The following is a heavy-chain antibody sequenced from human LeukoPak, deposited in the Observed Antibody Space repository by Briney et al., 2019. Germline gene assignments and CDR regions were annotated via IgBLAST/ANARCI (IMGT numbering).Heavy chain of an antibody. CDR3: ARGARPDYDFWSGYSSYYYYYMDV. Sequence: SQTLSLTCTVSGGSISSGGYYWSWIRQHPAKGLEWIGYIYYSGSTYYNPSLKSRVTISVDTSKNQFSLKLSSVTAADTAVYYCARGARPDYDFWSGYSSYYYYYMDVWGKGTTVTVSS. J-gene: IGHJ6*03. V-gene: IGHV4-31*03. CDR1: GGSISSGGYY. CDR2: IYYSGST. D-gene: IGHD3-3*01.